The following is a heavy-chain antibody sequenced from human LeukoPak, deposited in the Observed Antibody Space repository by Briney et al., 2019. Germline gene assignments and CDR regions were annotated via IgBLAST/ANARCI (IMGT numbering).Heavy chain of an antibody. Sequence: PSETLSLTCTVSGGSISSTSYYWSWIRQPPGKGLEWIGYIYYSGSTNYNPSLKSRVTISVDTSKNQFSLKLSSVTAADTAVYYCARDERYYGSGSHQTSNWFDPWGQGTLVTVSS. V-gene: IGHV4-61*01. D-gene: IGHD3-10*01. J-gene: IGHJ5*02. CDR3: ARDERYYGSGSHQTSNWFDP. CDR1: GGSISSTSYY. CDR2: IYYSGST.